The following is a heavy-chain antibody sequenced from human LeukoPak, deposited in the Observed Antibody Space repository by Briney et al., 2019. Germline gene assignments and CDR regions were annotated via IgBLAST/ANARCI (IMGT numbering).Heavy chain of an antibody. CDR2: IKQDGSEK. V-gene: IGHV3-7*01. J-gene: IGHJ6*03. D-gene: IGHD2-2*01. Sequence: GGSLRLSCAASGFTFSSYWMSWVRQAPGKGLEWVANIKQDGSEKYYVDSVKGRFTISRDNAKNSLYLQMNSLRAEDTAVYYCARSRHRNWVVPAASYYYMDVWGKGTTVTVSS. CDR3: ARSRHRNWVVPAASYYYMDV. CDR1: GFTFSSYW.